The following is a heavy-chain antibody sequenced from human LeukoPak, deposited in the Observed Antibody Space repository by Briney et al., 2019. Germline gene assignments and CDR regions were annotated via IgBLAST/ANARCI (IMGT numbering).Heavy chain of an antibody. CDR1: GGSISSHY. CDR2: IYYSGST. J-gene: IGHJ4*02. D-gene: IGHD3-3*01. Sequence: KASETLSLTCTVSGGSISSHYWSWIRQPPGKGLEWIGYIYYSGSTYYNPSLKSRVTISVDTSKNQFSLKLSSVTAADTAVYYCARVDYDFWSGYPHYFDYWGQGTLVTVSS. V-gene: IGHV4-59*11. CDR3: ARVDYDFWSGYPHYFDY.